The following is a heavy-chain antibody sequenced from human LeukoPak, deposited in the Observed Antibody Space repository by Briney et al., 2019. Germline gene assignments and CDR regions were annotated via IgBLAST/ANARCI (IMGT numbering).Heavy chain of an antibody. Sequence: GGSLRLSCAASGFTFSSNAMSWVRQAPGRWLEWVSAISGSGGSTYYADSVKGRFTISRDNSKNKLYLQMHSLRAEDTAVYYCAKRTIMITFGGVIDAGGYWGQGTLVTVSS. D-gene: IGHD3-16*02. V-gene: IGHV3-23*01. CDR3: AKRTIMITFGGVIDAGGY. CDR2: ISGSGGST. J-gene: IGHJ4*02. CDR1: GFTFSSNA.